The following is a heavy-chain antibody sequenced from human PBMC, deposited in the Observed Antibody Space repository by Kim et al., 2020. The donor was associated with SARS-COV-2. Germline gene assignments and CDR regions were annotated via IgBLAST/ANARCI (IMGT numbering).Heavy chain of an antibody. CDR2: ISGSGGST. CDR3: AKSFRRLCSGGSCYSDY. Sequence: GGSLRLSCAASGFTFSSYAMSWVRQAPGKGLEWVSAISGSGGSTYYADSVKGRFTISRDNSKNTLYLQMNSLRAEDTAVYYCAKSFRRLCSGGSCYSDYWGQGTLVTVSS. CDR1: GFTFSSYA. V-gene: IGHV3-23*01. J-gene: IGHJ4*02. D-gene: IGHD2-15*01.